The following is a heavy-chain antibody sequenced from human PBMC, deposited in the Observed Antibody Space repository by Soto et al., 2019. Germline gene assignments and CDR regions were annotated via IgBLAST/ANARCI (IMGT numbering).Heavy chain of an antibody. Sequence: LSLTCTVSGGSISSGGYYWSWIRQHPGKGLEWIGYIYYSGSTYYNPSLKSRVTISVDTSKNQFSLKLSSVTAADTAVYYCARENYYDSSGYYFEDPYFDYWGQGTLVTVSS. J-gene: IGHJ4*02. D-gene: IGHD3-22*01. V-gene: IGHV4-31*03. CDR1: GGSISSGGYY. CDR2: IYYSGST. CDR3: ARENYYDSSGYYFEDPYFDY.